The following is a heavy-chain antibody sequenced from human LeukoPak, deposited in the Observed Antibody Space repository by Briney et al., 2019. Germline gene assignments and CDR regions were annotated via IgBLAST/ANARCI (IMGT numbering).Heavy chain of an antibody. CDR3: ARVKTGTTNWFDP. V-gene: IGHV3-7*04. CDR1: GFTFSSSW. J-gene: IGHJ5*02. D-gene: IGHD1-1*01. CDR2: INQDGSGK. Sequence: GGSLRLSCAASGFTFSSSWMSWVRQAPGKGLEWVATINQDGSGKYYVDSVKGRFTISRDNAKNSLHLHMSSLSAEDTAVYYCARVKTGTTNWFDPWGQGTLVTVSS.